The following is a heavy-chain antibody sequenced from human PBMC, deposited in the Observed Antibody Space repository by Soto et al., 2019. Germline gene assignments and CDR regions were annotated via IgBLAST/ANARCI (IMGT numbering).Heavy chain of an antibody. Sequence: QVQLVESGGGVVQPGRSLRLSCAASGFTFSSYGMHWVRQAPGKGLEWVAVISYDGSNKYYADSVKGRFTISRDNSKNTLYLQMNSLSAEDTAVYYCAKDSEVTSVFDYWGQGTLVTVSS. V-gene: IGHV3-30*18. D-gene: IGHD2-2*01. CDR3: AKDSEVTSVFDY. CDR2: ISYDGSNK. CDR1: GFTFSSYG. J-gene: IGHJ4*02.